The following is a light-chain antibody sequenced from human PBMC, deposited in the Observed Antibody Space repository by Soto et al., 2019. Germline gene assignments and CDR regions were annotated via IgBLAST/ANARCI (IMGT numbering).Light chain of an antibody. CDR3: QQRSNWPPEVT. J-gene: IGKJ3*01. CDR1: QSVSSS. Sequence: EIVLTQSPDTLSLSLGERATLSCRASQSVSSSLVWYQQKPGQAPRLLIYDASNRATGIPARFSGSGSGTDFTLTISSLEPEDFAVYYCQQRSNWPPEVTFGPGTKVDIK. V-gene: IGKV3-11*01. CDR2: DAS.